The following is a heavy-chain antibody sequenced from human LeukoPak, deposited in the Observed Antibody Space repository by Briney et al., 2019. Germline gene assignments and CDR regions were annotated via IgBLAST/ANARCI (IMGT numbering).Heavy chain of an antibody. Sequence: GGSLRLSCVTSGFTFSTSWMNWVRQAPAKGLEWVANIKEDGSVKNYADSVKGRFTISRDNAKNSLYLQINCLRAEDTAVYYCARQWGWFTSGWWLDTFDVWGQGSMVIVSS. J-gene: IGHJ3*01. D-gene: IGHD6-19*01. V-gene: IGHV3-7*01. CDR1: GFTFSTSW. CDR3: ARQWGWFTSGWWLDTFDV. CDR2: IKEDGSVK.